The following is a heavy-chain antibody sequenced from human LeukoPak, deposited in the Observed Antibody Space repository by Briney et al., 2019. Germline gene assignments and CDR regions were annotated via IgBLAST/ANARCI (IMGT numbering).Heavy chain of an antibody. CDR1: GFIFSDYA. V-gene: IGHV3-64*02. D-gene: IGHD1-26*01. Sequence: PGGSLRLSCAASGFIFSDYAMHWVRQAPGKGLEYVSSIKNNGGKAFYADSVKGRFTISRDNSKNTLNLQMGSLRAEDMAVYYCARGRGGSYDYWGQGILVTVSS. J-gene: IGHJ4*02. CDR2: IKNNGGKA. CDR3: ARGRGGSYDY.